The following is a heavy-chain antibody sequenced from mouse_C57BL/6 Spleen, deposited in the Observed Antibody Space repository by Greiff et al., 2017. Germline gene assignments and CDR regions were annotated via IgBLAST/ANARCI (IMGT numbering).Heavy chain of an antibody. J-gene: IGHJ2*01. V-gene: IGHV5-12*01. CDR3: ASRDY. Sequence: EVQVVESGGGLVQPGGSLKLSCAASGFTFSDYYMYWVRQTPETRLGWVAYVSNGGGSSYYPDTVKGRFTISRDIATNTLYLQMSRLKSEDTAMYYCASRDYWGQGTTLTVSS. CDR1: GFTFSDYY. CDR2: VSNGGGSS.